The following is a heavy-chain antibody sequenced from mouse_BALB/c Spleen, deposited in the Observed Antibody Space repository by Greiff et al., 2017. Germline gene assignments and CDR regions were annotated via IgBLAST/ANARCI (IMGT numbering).Heavy chain of an antibody. V-gene: IGHV5-12-2*01. CDR2: ISNGGGST. J-gene: IGHJ3*01. D-gene: IGHD3-2*01. Sequence: EVKLMESGGGLVQPGGSLKLSCAASGFTFSSYTMSWVRQTPEKRLEWVAYISNGGGSTYYPDTVKGRFTISRDNAKNTLYLQMSSLKSEDTAMYYCASGDSSGYGFAYWGQGTLVTVSA. CDR3: ASGDSSGYGFAY. CDR1: GFTFSSYT.